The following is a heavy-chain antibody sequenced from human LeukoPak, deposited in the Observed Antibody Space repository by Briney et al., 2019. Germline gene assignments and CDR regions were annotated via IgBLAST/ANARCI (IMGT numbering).Heavy chain of an antibody. Sequence: NPSETLSLTCTVSGGSISSYYWSWIRQPPGKGLEWIGYIYYSGSTNYNPSLKSRVTISVDTSKNQFSLKLSSVTAADTAVYYCARVGDSSGYYMDYYMDVWGKGTTVTVSS. D-gene: IGHD3-22*01. CDR1: GGSISSYY. V-gene: IGHV4-59*01. CDR3: ARVGDSSGYYMDYYMDV. J-gene: IGHJ6*03. CDR2: IYYSGST.